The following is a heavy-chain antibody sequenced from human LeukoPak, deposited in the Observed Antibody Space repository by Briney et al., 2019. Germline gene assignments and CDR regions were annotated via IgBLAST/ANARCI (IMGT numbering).Heavy chain of an antibody. CDR3: ASTTLGATTEDYYYYMDV. CDR2: IYYSGST. J-gene: IGHJ6*03. D-gene: IGHD1-26*01. CDR1: GGSISSYY. Sequence: SETLSLTCTVSGGSISSYYWSWIRQPPGKGLEWIGYIYYSGSTNYNPSLKSRVTMSVDTSKNQFSLKLSSVTAADTAVYCCASTTLGATTEDYYYYMDVWGKGTTVTVSS. V-gene: IGHV4-59*12.